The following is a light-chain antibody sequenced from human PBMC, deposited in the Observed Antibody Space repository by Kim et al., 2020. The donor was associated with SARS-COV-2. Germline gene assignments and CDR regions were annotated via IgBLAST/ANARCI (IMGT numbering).Light chain of an antibody. V-gene: IGKV3-11*01. CDR1: QSVSSY. CDR2: DAS. CDR3: QRRSIWPLT. Sequence: LSPGESATLSCRASQSVSSYLAWYQQKPGQAPRLLIYDASKRATGIPARFSGSGSGTDFTLTISSLEPEDFAVYYCQRRSIWPLTFGGGTKVDIK. J-gene: IGKJ4*01.